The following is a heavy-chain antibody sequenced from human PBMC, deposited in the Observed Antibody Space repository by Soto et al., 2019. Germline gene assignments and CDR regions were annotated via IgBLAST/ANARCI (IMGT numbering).Heavy chain of an antibody. Sequence: GGSLRLSCAASGFTFSNAWMSCVRQAPGKGLEWVGRIKSKTDVGTTDYAAPVKGRFTISRDDSKNTLYLQMNSLKTEDTAVYYCTTVRAFEYSGQGTLVTVSS. CDR3: TTVRAFEY. CDR1: GFTFSNAW. V-gene: IGHV3-15*01. J-gene: IGHJ4*02. CDR2: IKSKTDVGTT.